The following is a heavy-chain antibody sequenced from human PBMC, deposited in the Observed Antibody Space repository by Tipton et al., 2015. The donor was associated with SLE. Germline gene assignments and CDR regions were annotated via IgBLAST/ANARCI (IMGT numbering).Heavy chain of an antibody. V-gene: IGHV4-34*01. CDR3: ARGWDYDFWSGYADY. CDR1: GGSFSGYY. J-gene: IGHJ4*02. D-gene: IGHD3-3*01. CDR2: VNHSGST. Sequence: TLSLTCAVYGGSFSGYYWSWIRQPPGKGLEWIGEVNHSGSTNCNPSLKSRVTIFVDTSKNQFSLKLSSVTAADTAVYYCARGWDYDFWSGYADYWGQGTLVTVSS.